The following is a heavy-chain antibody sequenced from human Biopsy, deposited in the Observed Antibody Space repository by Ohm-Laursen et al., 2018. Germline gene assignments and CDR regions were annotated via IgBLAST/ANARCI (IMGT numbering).Heavy chain of an antibody. Sequence: GSLRLSCAASGFTFNTYAMNWVRQAPGKGLEWVPHIDVSEDNTYYADSVRGRFTISRDNSRKMVHLQINSLRADDTAIYYCVKHWGGYNFDSWGQGTLVTVSS. D-gene: IGHD7-27*01. J-gene: IGHJ4*01. V-gene: IGHV3-23*01. CDR3: VKHWGGYNFDS. CDR2: IDVSEDNT. CDR1: GFTFNTYA.